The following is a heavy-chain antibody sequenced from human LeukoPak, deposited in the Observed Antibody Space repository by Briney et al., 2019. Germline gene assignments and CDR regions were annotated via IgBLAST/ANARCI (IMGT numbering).Heavy chain of an antibody. CDR2: INPNSGGT. CDR1: GYTFTGYY. J-gene: IGHJ6*02. Sequence: ASVKVSCKASGYTFTGYYMHWVRQAPGQGLEWMGWINPNSGGTNYAQKFQGWVTMTRDTSISTAYMELSRLRSDDTAVYYCARDLAAVAGFSSLPYGMDVWGQGTTVTVSS. D-gene: IGHD6-19*01. V-gene: IGHV1-2*04. CDR3: ARDLAAVAGFSSLPYGMDV.